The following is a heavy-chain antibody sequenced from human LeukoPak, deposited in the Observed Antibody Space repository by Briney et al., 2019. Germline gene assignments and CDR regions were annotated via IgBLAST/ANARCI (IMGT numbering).Heavy chain of an antibody. CDR2: IYYSGST. D-gene: IGHD1-1*01. CDR3: ARGTI. V-gene: IGHV4-38-2*02. Sequence: PSETLSLTCTVSGYSISSGYYWGWIRQPPGKGLEWIGSIYYSGSTYYNPSLKSRVTISVDTSKNQFSLKLSSVTAADTAVYYCARGTIWGQGTLVTVSS. J-gene: IGHJ4*02. CDR1: GYSISSGYY.